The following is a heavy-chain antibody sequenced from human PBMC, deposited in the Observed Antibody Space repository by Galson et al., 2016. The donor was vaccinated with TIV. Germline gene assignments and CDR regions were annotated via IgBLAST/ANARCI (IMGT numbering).Heavy chain of an antibody. D-gene: IGHD6-6*01. CDR3: ATTTPAIIQLGYYFDS. J-gene: IGHJ4*02. V-gene: IGHV3-53*01. CDR2: IYSDGTT. CDR1: GFTFSTFSITY. Sequence: SLRLSCAASGFTFSTFSITYMSWVRQAPGKGLEWVSLIYSDGTTYYADSVKGRFTISRDNSKNTLYLQLNSLRADDMAVYYCATTTPAIIQLGYYFDSWGQGTLVTVSS.